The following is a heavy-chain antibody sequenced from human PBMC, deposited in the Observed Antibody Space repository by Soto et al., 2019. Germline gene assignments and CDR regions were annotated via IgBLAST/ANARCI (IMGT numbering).Heavy chain of an antibody. D-gene: IGHD5-12*01. Sequence: QAQLVESGGGLVKPGGSLRLSCAASGFTFSDYYMSWIRQAPGQGLEWVSYISSRSSYTNYVGSVKGRFTISRDNAKNAPYLQINSLRAEDAAVYYCARSYRGYGKIDYWGQGTLVTVSS. CDR3: ARSYRGYGKIDY. CDR2: ISSRSSYT. J-gene: IGHJ4*02. CDR1: GFTFSDYY. V-gene: IGHV3-11*05.